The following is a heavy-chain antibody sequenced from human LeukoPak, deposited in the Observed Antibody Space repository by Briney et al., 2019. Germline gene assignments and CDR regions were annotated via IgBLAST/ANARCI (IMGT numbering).Heavy chain of an antibody. CDR2: IYYSGST. CDR1: GGSISSYY. Sequence: SETLSLTCTVSGGSISSYYWSWIRQPPGKGLECIGYIYYSGSTNYNPSLKSRVTISVDTSKNQFSLKLSSVTAADTAVYYCARDGRPGYCSGGSCYDPASWFDPWGQGTLVTVSS. D-gene: IGHD2-15*01. J-gene: IGHJ5*02. CDR3: ARDGRPGYCSGGSCYDPASWFDP. V-gene: IGHV4-59*01.